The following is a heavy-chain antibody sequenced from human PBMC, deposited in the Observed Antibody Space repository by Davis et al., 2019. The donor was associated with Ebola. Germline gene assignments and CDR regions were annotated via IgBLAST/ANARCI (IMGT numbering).Heavy chain of an antibody. CDR2: INHSGST. Sequence: GSLRLSCAASGFTFSDYYWSWIRQPPGKGLEWIGEINHSGSTYYNPSLKSRVTISVDTSKNQFSLKLSSVTAADTAVYYCARRRGYFDYWGQGTLVTVSS. V-gene: IGHV4-34*08. D-gene: IGHD3-10*01. J-gene: IGHJ4*02. CDR3: ARRRGYFDY. CDR1: GFTFSDYY.